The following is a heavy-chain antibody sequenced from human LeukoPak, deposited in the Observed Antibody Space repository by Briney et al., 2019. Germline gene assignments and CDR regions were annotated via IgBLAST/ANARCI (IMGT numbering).Heavy chain of an antibody. V-gene: IGHV4-59*08. D-gene: IGHD2-2*01. Sequence: SETLSLTCTVSGGSISGYYWSWVRQPPGKGLQFIGYIHYTGSTNYNPSLESRVTLSVDTSKNQFSLKLRSVTAADTAVYYCARLSKDTVVLPAAMAHYFDYWGQGTLVTVSS. CDR2: IHYTGST. CDR3: ARLSKDTVVLPAAMAHYFDY. CDR1: GGSISGYY. J-gene: IGHJ4*02.